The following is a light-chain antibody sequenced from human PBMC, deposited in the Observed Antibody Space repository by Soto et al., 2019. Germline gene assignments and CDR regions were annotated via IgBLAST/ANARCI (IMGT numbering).Light chain of an antibody. V-gene: IGKV3-15*01. CDR3: QQDANWPLT. J-gene: IGKJ4*01. CDR1: QSVGTN. Sequence: EVVMTQAPATVSVSPGERTSLSCRASQSVGTNLGWYQQKPDQAPRLLISKTSTRATGVPARFSGSGSGTEFTLTLSSLQSEDIAVYYCQQDANWPLTFGGGTKVDIK. CDR2: KTS.